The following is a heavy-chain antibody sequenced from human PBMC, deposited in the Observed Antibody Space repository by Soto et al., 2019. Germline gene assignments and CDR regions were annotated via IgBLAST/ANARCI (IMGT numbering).Heavy chain of an antibody. D-gene: IGHD2-15*01. CDR2: VFHIGNT. V-gene: IGHV4-61*01. Sequence: SETLSLTCTVSGGSVNSDNFYWSWIRQPPGKGLEWIGYVFHIGNTNYSPSLKSRVTMSIDTSRNQFSLRLSSVTAADTAVYFCARHDIAVTAEFFDYWGRGNMVTVSS. CDR1: GGSVNSDNFY. J-gene: IGHJ4*01. CDR3: ARHDIAVTAEFFDY.